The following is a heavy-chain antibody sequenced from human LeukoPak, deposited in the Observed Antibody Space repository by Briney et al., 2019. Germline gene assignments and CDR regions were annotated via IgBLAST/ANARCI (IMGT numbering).Heavy chain of an antibody. CDR1: GYTFTSYG. CDR3: ARDVQLERLLH. V-gene: IGHV1-2*02. J-gene: IGHJ4*02. D-gene: IGHD1-1*01. CDR2: INPNSGGT. Sequence: ASVKVSCKASGYTFTSYGISWVRQAPGQGLEWMGWINPNSGGTNYAQKFQGRVTMTRDKSISTVYMELSRLRSDDTAVYYCARDVQLERLLHWGQGTLVTVSS.